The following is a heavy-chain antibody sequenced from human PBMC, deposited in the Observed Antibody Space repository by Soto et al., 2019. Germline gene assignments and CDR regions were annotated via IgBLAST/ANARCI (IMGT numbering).Heavy chain of an antibody. Sequence: LRLSCAASGFTFSSYGMHWVRQAPGKGLEWVAVIWYDGSNKYYADSVKGRFTISRDNSKNTLYLQMNSLRAEDTAVYYCARDRGLNIVVVPAAISRGGMDVWGQGTTVTVSS. J-gene: IGHJ6*02. V-gene: IGHV3-33*01. CDR3: ARDRGLNIVVVPAAISRGGMDV. CDR2: IWYDGSNK. CDR1: GFTFSSYG. D-gene: IGHD2-2*02.